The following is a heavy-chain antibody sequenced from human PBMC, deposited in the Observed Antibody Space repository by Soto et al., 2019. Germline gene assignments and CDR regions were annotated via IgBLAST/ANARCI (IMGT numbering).Heavy chain of an antibody. CDR2: INDRGSI. J-gene: IGHJ2*01. Sequence: QVQLQQWGAGPLRPLETLSLTCGVSGGSFSGYYWAWIRQSPGQGLECIGEINDRGSINYNPSLKSRVSISVDTSKNHYSLNLRSVTAADTAVYYCARESHDILTGPPWVWYFDLWGRGTLVTVSS. CDR3: ARESHDILTGPPWVWYFDL. V-gene: IGHV4-34*01. D-gene: IGHD3-9*01. CDR1: GGSFSGYY.